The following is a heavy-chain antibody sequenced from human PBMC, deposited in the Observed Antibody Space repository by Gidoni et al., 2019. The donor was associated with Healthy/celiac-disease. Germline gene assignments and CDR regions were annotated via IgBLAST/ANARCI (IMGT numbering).Heavy chain of an antibody. Sequence: HVTLKESGPVLVKPTETLTLTCTVSGFSLSNARMGVSWIRQPPGKALEWLAHIFSNEEKSYSTSLKSRLTISKDTSKSQVVLTMTNMDPVETATYYCARMPGWTPRFWYFDLWGRGTLVTVSS. V-gene: IGHV2-26*01. D-gene: IGHD2-15*01. CDR2: IFSNEEK. CDR1: GFSLSNARMG. J-gene: IGHJ2*01. CDR3: ARMPGWTPRFWYFDL.